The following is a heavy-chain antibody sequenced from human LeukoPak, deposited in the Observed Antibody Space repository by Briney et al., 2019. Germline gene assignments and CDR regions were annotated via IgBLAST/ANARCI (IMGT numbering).Heavy chain of an antibody. J-gene: IGHJ3*02. CDR2: IYSDGTT. CDR3: ARDPGSDAFDI. D-gene: IGHD1-14*01. V-gene: IGHV3-66*01. CDR1: GFPVSDSY. Sequence: PGGSLRLSCAASGFPVSDSYMSWVRQAPGKGLEWVSIIYSDGTTYYADSVKGRFTISRDNSKNSLFLQRNSLRAEDTAVYYCARDPGSDAFDIWGQGTMVTVSS.